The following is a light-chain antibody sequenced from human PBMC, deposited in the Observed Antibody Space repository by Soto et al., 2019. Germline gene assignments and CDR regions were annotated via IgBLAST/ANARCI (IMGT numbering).Light chain of an antibody. V-gene: IGKV1-13*02. Sequence: AIQLTQSPSSLSASVGDRVTITCRASQDINIALAWYQQRPGKAPKLLIFDVSNLETGVPSRFSGSGSGADFTLTINSLQPEDFATYYCQQFRSSLTFGGGTKVEIK. CDR2: DVS. CDR1: QDINIA. J-gene: IGKJ4*01. CDR3: QQFRSSLT.